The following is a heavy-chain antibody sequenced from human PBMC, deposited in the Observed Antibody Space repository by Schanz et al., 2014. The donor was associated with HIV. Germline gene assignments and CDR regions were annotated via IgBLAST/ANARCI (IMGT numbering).Heavy chain of an antibody. V-gene: IGHV3-33*08. D-gene: IGHD2-2*01. J-gene: IGHJ4*02. CDR2: IWSDGNNK. CDR3: ARDGARTSHWGF. Sequence: VQLVESGGGLVEPGGSLRLSCEASGFSFSTYAMHWVRQAPGKGLEWVAVIWSDGNNKYYGDSVKGRFTISRDNSKNTLYLQMNSLGVEDTAVYFCARDGARTSHWGFWGQGTLVTVSP. CDR1: GFSFSTYA.